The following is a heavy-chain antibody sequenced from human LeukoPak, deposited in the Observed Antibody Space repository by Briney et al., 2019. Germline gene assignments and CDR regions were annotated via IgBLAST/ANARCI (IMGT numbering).Heavy chain of an antibody. D-gene: IGHD1-26*01. CDR2: INHSGST. CDR1: GGSFSGYS. CDR3: ARYIGSGSSYYYYGMDV. V-gene: IGHV4-34*01. J-gene: IGHJ6*02. Sequence: SETLSLTCAVYGGSFSGYSWRWIRQPPGKGLEWIGEINHSGSTNYNPSLKSRVTISVDTSKNQFSLKLSSVTAADTAVYYCARYIGSGSSYYYYGMDVWGQGTTVTVSS.